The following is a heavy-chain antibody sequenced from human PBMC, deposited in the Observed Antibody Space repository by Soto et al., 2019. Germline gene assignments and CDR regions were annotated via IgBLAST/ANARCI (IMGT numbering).Heavy chain of an antibody. V-gene: IGHV4-30-4*01. D-gene: IGHD5-18*01. CDR3: ATESGSTYGYFDH. CDR2: ISNSGST. J-gene: IGHJ4*02. Sequence: SETLSLTCTVSGGSVTSDEDYWTWIRQSPGKGLEWIGYISNSGSTGYNPSLETRLSMSVDRSKNQFTLRLTSVTAADTAVYFCATESGSTYGYFDHWGQGTQVTVSS. CDR1: GGSVTSDEDY.